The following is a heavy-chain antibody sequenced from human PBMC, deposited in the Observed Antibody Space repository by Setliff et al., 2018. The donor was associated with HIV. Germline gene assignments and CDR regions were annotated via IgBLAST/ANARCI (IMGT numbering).Heavy chain of an antibody. CDR2: FYTSGTT. J-gene: IGHJ6*02. CDR3: GTAMYYYYGLDV. Sequence: SETLSLTCSVSGGSLSSGSHYCTWLRQAAGKGLEWIGHFYTSGTTNYNPSLESRVTISVDTSKNQFPLKLSSVIAADAAVYYCGTAMYYYYGLDVWGQGIRVTVSS. D-gene: IGHD2-2*01. CDR1: GGSLSSGSHY. V-gene: IGHV4-61*09.